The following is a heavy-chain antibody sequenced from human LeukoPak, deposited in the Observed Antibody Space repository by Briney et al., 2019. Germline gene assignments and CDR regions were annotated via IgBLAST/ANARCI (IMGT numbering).Heavy chain of an antibody. CDR1: GFTFTNYG. CDR3: ARGDEYSSSSSYYYYMDA. CDR2: IWHDGRNK. Sequence: GGSLRLSCAASGFTFTNYGMHWVRQAPGKGLEWVAVIWHDGRNKYYADSVKGRFTISRDNSKNTLYLQMNSLRAEDTALYYCARGDEYSSSSSYYYYMDAWGKGTTVTVSS. V-gene: IGHV3-33*01. J-gene: IGHJ6*03. D-gene: IGHD6-6*01.